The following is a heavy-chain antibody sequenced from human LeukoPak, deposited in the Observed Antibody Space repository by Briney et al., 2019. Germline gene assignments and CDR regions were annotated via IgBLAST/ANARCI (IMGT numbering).Heavy chain of an antibody. J-gene: IGHJ4*02. CDR2: IYYSGST. V-gene: IGHV4-59*01. D-gene: IGHD6-13*01. CDR3: AREAAAGTV. CDR1: GGSISSYY. Sequence: SETLSLTCTVSGGSISSYYWSWIRQPPGKGLEWIGYIYYSGSTNYNPPLKSRVTISVDTSKNQFSLKLSSVTAADTAVYYCAREAAAGTVWGQGTLVTVSS.